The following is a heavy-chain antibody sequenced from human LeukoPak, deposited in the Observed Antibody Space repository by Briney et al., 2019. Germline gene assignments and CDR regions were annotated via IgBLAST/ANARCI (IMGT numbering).Heavy chain of an antibody. J-gene: IGHJ4*02. CDR2: INHSGST. V-gene: IGHV4-34*01. Sequence: PETLSLTCAVYGGSFSGYYWSWIRQPPGKGLEWIGEINHSGSTNYNPSLKSRVTISVDTSKNQFSLKLSSVTAADTAVYYCARGGRIDYWGQGTLVTVSS. CDR1: GGSFSGYY. CDR3: ARGGRIDY.